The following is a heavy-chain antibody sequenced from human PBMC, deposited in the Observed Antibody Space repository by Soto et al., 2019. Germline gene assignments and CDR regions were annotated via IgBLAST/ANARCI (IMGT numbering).Heavy chain of an antibody. J-gene: IGHJ4*02. D-gene: IGHD1-26*01. CDR3: ARDAAVGLFDY. V-gene: IGHV1-18*01. CDR1: GYTFTSCG. CDR2: ISAHNGNT. Sequence: ASVKVSCKASGYTFTSCGISWVRQAPGQGLEWMGWISAHNGNTNHAQKLQGRVTMTTDTSTSTAYMELRSLRSDDTAVYYCARDAAVGLFDYWGQGTLVTVSS.